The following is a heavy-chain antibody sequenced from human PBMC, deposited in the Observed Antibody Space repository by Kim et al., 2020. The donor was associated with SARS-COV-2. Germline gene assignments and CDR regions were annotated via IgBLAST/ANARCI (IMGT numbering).Heavy chain of an antibody. D-gene: IGHD1-7*01. CDR2: VST. Sequence: VSTYYADSVKGRFTISRDNSKNTLYLQMNSLRAEDTAVYYCARNYGNFDYWGQGTLVTVSS. V-gene: IGHV3-53*01. CDR3: ARNYGNFDY. J-gene: IGHJ4*02.